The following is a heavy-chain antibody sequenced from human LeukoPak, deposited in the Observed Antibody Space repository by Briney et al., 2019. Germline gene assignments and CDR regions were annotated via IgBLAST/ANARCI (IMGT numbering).Heavy chain of an antibody. V-gene: IGHV1-18*01. D-gene: IGHD3-22*01. Sequence: GASVKVSCKASGYTFTSYGISWVRQAPGQGLEWMGWISAYNGNTNYAQKLQGRVTMTTDTSTSTAYMELRSLRSDDTAVYYCARAPYYDSSGSAFDYWGQGTLVTVSS. J-gene: IGHJ4*02. CDR3: ARAPYYDSSGSAFDY. CDR2: ISAYNGNT. CDR1: GYTFTSYG.